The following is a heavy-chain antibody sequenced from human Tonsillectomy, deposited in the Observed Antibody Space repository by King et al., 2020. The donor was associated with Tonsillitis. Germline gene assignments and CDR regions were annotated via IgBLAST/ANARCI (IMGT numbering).Heavy chain of an antibody. CDR3: ARATSAARYLDY. CDR1: GFTFRSYW. D-gene: IGHD6-13*01. Sequence: VQLVESGGGLVQPGGSLRLSCAASGFTFRSYWMSWVRQAPGKGLEWVANIKQDASEKYYVDYVKGRFTISSDNAKNSLYLEMNSLRAEDTAVYYCARATSAARYLDYWGQGTLVTVSS. J-gene: IGHJ4*02. CDR2: IKQDASEK. V-gene: IGHV3-7*01.